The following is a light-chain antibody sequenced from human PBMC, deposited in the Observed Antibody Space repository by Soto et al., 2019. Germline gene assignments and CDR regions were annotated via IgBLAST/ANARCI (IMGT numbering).Light chain of an antibody. CDR1: QSIHSY. V-gene: IGKV1-39*01. CDR2: AAS. J-gene: IGKJ1*01. CDR3: QQCHSAPWT. Sequence: DIQMNQSPSSLSASVGDRVTITCRASQSIHSYVNWYQQKPGKAPKLLIYAASSLRSGVPSRFSGGGSGTYFTLPITSLQPEDFVNYYCQQCHSAPWTFGEGTTVEI.